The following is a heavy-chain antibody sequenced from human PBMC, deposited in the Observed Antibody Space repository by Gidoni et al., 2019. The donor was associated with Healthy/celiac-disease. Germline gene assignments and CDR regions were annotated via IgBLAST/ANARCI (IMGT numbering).Heavy chain of an antibody. Sequence: EVQLVESGGGLVQPGRSLRLSCTASGFTFGDYAMSWFSQAPGKGLGWVGFIRSKAYGRTTEYAASVKGRFTISRDDSKSIAYLQMNSLKTEDTAVYYCTRVAPNSSGYYPYYFDYWGQGTLVTVSS. CDR1: GFTFGDYA. V-gene: IGHV3-49*03. J-gene: IGHJ4*02. D-gene: IGHD3-22*01. CDR2: IRSKAYGRTT. CDR3: TRVAPNSSGYYPYYFDY.